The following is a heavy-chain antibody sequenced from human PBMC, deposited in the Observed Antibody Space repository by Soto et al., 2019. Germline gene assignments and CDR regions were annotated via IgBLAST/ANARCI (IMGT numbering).Heavy chain of an antibody. V-gene: IGHV4-31*03. D-gene: IGHD2-21*02. Sequence: SETLSLTCTVSGGSISSGGYYWSWIRQHPGKGLEWIGYIYYSGSTYYNPSLKSRVTISVDTSKNQFSLKLSSVTAADTAVYYCARARTVNYYYMDVWGKGTTVTVSS. CDR2: IYYSGST. J-gene: IGHJ6*03. CDR3: ARARTVNYYYMDV. CDR1: GGSISSGGYY.